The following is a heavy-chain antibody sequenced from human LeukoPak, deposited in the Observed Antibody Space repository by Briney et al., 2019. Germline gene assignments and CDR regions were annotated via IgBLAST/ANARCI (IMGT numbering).Heavy chain of an antibody. Sequence: PSETLSLTCTVSGYSISSGYYWGWIRQPPGKGLEWIGSIYHSGSTYYNPSLKSRVTISVDTSKNQFSLKLSSVTAADTAVYYCARARVTYYDILTGQEGFDYWGQGTLVTVSS. J-gene: IGHJ4*02. CDR1: GYSISSGYY. CDR2: IYHSGST. D-gene: IGHD3-9*01. CDR3: ARARVTYYDILTGQEGFDY. V-gene: IGHV4-38-2*02.